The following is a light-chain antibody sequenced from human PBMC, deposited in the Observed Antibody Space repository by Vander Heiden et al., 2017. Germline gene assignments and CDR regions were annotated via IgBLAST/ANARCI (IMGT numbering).Light chain of an antibody. CDR1: NIGSKS. V-gene: IGLV3-21*02. CDR2: DDG. CDR3: QVWDSSTDHLI. Sequence: SYVLTQPPPVSVAPGQTARITCGGNNIGSKSVHWYQQKPGQAPVLVVYDDGDRPSGIPERFSGYNSGNPATLAISRVEAGDEADYYCQVWDSSTDHLIFGGGTKLTVL. J-gene: IGLJ2*01.